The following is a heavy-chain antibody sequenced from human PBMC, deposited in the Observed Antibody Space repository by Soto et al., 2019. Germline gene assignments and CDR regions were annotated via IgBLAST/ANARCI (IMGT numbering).Heavy chain of an antibody. CDR2: ISGSGGST. D-gene: IGHD1-26*01. J-gene: IGHJ1*01. CDR3: AKDTQWEIRRVGYFQH. Sequence: PGGSLRLSCAASGFTFSSYAMSWVRQAPGKGLEWVSAISGSGGSTYYADSVKGRFTISRDNSKNTLYLQMNSLRAEDTAVYYCAKDTQWEIRRVGYFQHWGQGTLVTVSS. V-gene: IGHV3-23*01. CDR1: GFTFSSYA.